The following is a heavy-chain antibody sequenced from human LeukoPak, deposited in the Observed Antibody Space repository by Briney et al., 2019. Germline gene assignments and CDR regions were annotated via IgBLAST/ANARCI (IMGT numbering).Heavy chain of an antibody. CDR2: ISAYNGNT. V-gene: IGHV1-18*04. CDR3: ARIFGFCCSSTSCYGDYFDY. Sequence: ASVKVSCKASGYTFTSYGISWVRQAPGQGLEWMGWISAYNGNTNYAQKLQGRVTMTTDTSTSTAYMELRSLRSDDTAVYYCARIFGFCCSSTSCYGDYFDYWGQGTLVTVSS. CDR1: GYTFTSYG. D-gene: IGHD2-2*01. J-gene: IGHJ4*02.